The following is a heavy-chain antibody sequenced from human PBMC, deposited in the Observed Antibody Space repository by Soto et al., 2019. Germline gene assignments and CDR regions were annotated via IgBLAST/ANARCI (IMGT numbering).Heavy chain of an antibody. CDR2: INPNGGST. CDR3: SRGLGSGDY. V-gene: IGHV1-46*03. J-gene: IGHJ4*02. Sequence: QVQLVQSGAEVKNPGASVTVSCRASGYTFTSYYIHWVRQAPGQGLEWMAIINPNGGSTNYAQRFQGRVTVTRDTSTSXXYMELSSLRSEDTAVYYCSRGLGSGDYWGQGTLVTVSS. CDR1: GYTFTSYY. D-gene: IGHD3-10*01.